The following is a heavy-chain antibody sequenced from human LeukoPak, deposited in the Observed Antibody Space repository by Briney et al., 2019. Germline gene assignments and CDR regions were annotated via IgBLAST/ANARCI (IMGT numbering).Heavy chain of an antibody. Sequence: PGGSLRLSCAASGFTFSSCGMHWVRQAPGKGLEWVAVIWYDGSNKYYADSVKGRFTISRDNAKNSLYLQMNSLRAEDTAVYYCAREDSGSSNFDYWGQGTLVTVSS. CDR3: AREDSGSSNFDY. V-gene: IGHV3-33*01. CDR1: GFTFSSCG. CDR2: IWYDGSNK. D-gene: IGHD1-26*01. J-gene: IGHJ4*02.